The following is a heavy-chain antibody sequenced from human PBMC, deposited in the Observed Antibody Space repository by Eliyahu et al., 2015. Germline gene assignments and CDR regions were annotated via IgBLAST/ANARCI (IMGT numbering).Heavy chain of an antibody. V-gene: IGHV1-3*01. CDR2: INAGNGNT. CDR1: XXXFTSYA. D-gene: IGHD6-6*01. CDR3: ASYGSSSGVYYMDV. J-gene: IGHJ6*03. Sequence: QVQLVQSGAEVKKPGASVKVSCKASXXXFTSYAMXWVRQAPGQRLEWMGWINAGNGNTKYSQKFQGRVTITRDTSASTAYMELSSLRSEDTAVYYCASYGSSSGVYYMDVWGKGTTVTVSS.